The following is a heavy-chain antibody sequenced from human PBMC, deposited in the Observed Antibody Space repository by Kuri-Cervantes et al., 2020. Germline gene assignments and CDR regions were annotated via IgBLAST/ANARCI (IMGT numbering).Heavy chain of an antibody. Sequence: LRLSCTVSGGSISSGGYYWTWIRQHPGKGLEWIGYIYYSGSIYYSGSTNYNPSLKSRVTISVDTSKNQFSLKLSSVTAADTAVYYCARHTYSSGWYWLNVGWFDPWGQGTLVTVSS. CDR1: GGSISSGGYY. CDR3: ARHTYSSGWYWLNVGWFDP. V-gene: IGHV4-31*02. D-gene: IGHD6-19*01. J-gene: IGHJ5*02. CDR2: YYSGSIYYSGST.